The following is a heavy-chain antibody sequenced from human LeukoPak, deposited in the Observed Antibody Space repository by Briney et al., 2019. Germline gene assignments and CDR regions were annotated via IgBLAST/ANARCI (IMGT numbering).Heavy chain of an antibody. D-gene: IGHD6-19*01. CDR1: GFTFSTFA. V-gene: IGHV3-23*01. CDR2: ISDSGGSR. CDR3: AKGGGWLYYFDY. Sequence: PGGSLRLSCAASGFTFSTFARNWVRQAPGRGLEWVSAISDSGGSRYYADSVKGRFTISRDNAKNTVYLQMNSLRVEDTAVYYCAKGGGWLYYFDYWGQGSLVSVSS. J-gene: IGHJ4*02.